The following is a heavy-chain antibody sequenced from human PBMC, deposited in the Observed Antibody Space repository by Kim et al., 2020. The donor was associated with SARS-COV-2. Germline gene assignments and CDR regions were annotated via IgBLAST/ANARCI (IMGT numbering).Heavy chain of an antibody. CDR1: GASINSESYY. Sequence: SETLSLTCTVSGASINSESYYWAWIRQSPGKGLEWIGSIFHSGSSYYNSSLKSRVTIIVDTSKNQFSLKLPSVTAADTAIYYCARQFKGWGDCLDHWGRGTLVTVSS. V-gene: IGHV4-39*01. CDR2: IFHSGSS. D-gene: IGHD2-21*02. J-gene: IGHJ4*01. CDR3: ARQFKGWGDCLDH.